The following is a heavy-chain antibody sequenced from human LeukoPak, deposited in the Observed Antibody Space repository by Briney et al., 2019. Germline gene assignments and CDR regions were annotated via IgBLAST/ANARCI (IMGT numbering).Heavy chain of an antibody. Sequence: PGRSLRLSCAASGFTFSSNWMTWVRQAPGEGLEWVANINQDGSEKYYVDSVKGRFTISRDNAKNSLYLQMNSLRGDDTAVYYCARRGTSSSWAHFDYWGQGTLLTVSS. V-gene: IGHV3-7*05. CDR1: GFTFSSNW. CDR2: INQDGSEK. D-gene: IGHD6-13*01. CDR3: ARRGTSSSWAHFDY. J-gene: IGHJ4*02.